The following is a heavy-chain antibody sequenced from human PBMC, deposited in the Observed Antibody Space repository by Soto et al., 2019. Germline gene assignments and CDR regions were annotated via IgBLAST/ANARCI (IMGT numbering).Heavy chain of an antibody. Sequence: GGSLRLSCAASGFTFSSYGMHWVRQAPGKGLEWVAVISYDGSNKYYADSVKGRFTISRDNSKNTLYLQMNSLRAEDTAVYYCAKGDIVVVTAINWFDPWGQGTLVTVSS. D-gene: IGHD2-21*02. CDR2: ISYDGSNK. CDR1: GFTFSSYG. CDR3: AKGDIVVVTAINWFDP. J-gene: IGHJ5*02. V-gene: IGHV3-30*18.